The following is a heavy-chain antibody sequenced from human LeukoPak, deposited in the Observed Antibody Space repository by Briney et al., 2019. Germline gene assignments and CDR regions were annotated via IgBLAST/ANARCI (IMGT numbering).Heavy chain of an antibody. CDR3: ARPKDTAMVTPFQH. CDR1: GGPFSGYY. CDR2: INHSGST. V-gene: IGHV4-34*01. D-gene: IGHD5-18*01. J-gene: IGHJ1*01. Sequence: SETLSLTCAVYGGPFSGYYWSWIRQPPGKGLEWIGEINHSGSTNYNPSLKSRVTISVDTSKNQFSLKLSSVTAADTAVYYCARPKDTAMVTPFQHWGQGTLVTVSS.